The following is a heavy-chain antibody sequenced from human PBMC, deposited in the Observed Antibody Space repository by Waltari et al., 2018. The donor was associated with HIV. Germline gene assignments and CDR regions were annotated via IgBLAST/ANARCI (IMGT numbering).Heavy chain of an antibody. CDR1: GFIFTTYD. CDR2: VCTAGET. J-gene: IGHJ4*02. CDR3: ARDTLGTLDY. Sequence: EVQLVESGGGLVQPGGSLRLSCAASGFIFTTYDMHWVRQRTGKGLEWGSAVCTAGETYYSDSVKGRLTISREDAKNSLFLQMNSLRAEDTALYYCARDTLGTLDYWGQGILITVSS. V-gene: IGHV3-13*01.